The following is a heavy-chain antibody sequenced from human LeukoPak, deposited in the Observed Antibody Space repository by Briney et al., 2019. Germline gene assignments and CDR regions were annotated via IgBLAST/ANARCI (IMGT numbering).Heavy chain of an antibody. CDR3: ARDHLYSSSPTDAFDI. CDR1: GFTFSSYE. Sequence: GGSLRLSCAATGFTFSSYEMNWVRQAPGKGLEWVSYISSSGSTIYYADSVKGRFTISRDNAKNSLYLQMNSLGAEDTAVYYCARDHLYSSSPTDAFDIWGQGTMVTVSS. D-gene: IGHD6-6*01. CDR2: ISSSGSTI. J-gene: IGHJ3*02. V-gene: IGHV3-48*03.